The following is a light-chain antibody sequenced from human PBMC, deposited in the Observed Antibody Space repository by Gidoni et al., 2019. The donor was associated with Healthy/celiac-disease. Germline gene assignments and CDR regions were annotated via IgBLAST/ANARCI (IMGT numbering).Light chain of an antibody. V-gene: IGKV1-5*03. Sequence: DIQITQSPSTLSASVGDRVTITCRASQSISSWLAWYQQKPGKAPKLLIYKASSLESGVPSRFSGSGSGTDFTLTISSLQPDDFATYYCQQYNSYSGTFGQGTKVEIK. CDR2: KAS. CDR3: QQYNSYSGT. J-gene: IGKJ1*01. CDR1: QSISSW.